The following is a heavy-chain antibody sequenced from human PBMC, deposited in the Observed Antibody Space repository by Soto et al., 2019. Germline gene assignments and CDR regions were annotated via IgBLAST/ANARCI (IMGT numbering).Heavy chain of an antibody. CDR3: ARAPDKYYFDS. CDR2: INHGGST. CDR1: GGSFNGYY. Sequence: SETLSLTCAVYGGSFNGYYWTWIRQPPGKGPEWIGDINHGGSTNYHPSLKSRVTISVDTSKNQFSLKLRSVTAADMAVFYCARAPDKYYFDSWGQGTLVTGSS. V-gene: IGHV4-34*01. J-gene: IGHJ4*02.